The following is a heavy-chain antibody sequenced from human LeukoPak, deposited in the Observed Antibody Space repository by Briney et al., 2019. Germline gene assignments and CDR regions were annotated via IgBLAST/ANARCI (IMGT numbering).Heavy chain of an antibody. V-gene: IGHV4-34*01. J-gene: IGHJ4*02. CDR3: ARNFPYSKLDY. CDR1: GGSFTSYY. CDR2: IDHSGRT. Sequence: SETLSLICGVSGGSFTSYYWSWIRQPPGKGLEWIGEIDHSGRTNSNPSLESRVTISVDTSKSQFSLQLTSMTAADTAVYFCARNFPYSKLDYWGQGTLVTVSS. D-gene: IGHD6-13*01.